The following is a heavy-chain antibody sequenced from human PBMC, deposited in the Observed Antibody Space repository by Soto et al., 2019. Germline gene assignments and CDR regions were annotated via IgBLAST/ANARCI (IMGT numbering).Heavy chain of an antibody. CDR2: IYYSGST. CDR3: ARADRGAPIT. Sequence: PSETLSLTCTVSGGSISSYYWSWIRQPPGKGLEWIGYIYYSGSTNYNPSLKSRVTISVDTSENQFSLKLSSVTAADTAVYYCARADRGAPITWGQGTLVTVSS. CDR1: GGSISSYY. J-gene: IGHJ5*02. D-gene: IGHD3-10*01. V-gene: IGHV4-59*01.